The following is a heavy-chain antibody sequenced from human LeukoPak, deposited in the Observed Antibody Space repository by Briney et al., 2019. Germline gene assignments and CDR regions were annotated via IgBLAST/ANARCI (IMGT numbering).Heavy chain of an antibody. CDR3: ASLTGAGNRRFDY. D-gene: IGHD6-13*01. CDR2: IEQDGSEK. J-gene: IGHJ4*02. CDR1: GFSFSDFW. Sequence: PGGSLRLSCAASGFSFSDFWMNWVRQAPGKGLEWVANIEQDGSEKYSLDSVRGRFTISRDNDKTSVYLQMDSLRAEDTAVYYCASLTGAGNRRFDYWGQGTLVTVSS. V-gene: IGHV3-7*01.